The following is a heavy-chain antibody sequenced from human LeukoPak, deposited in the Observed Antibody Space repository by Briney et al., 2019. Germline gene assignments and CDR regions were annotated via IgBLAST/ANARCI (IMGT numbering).Heavy chain of an antibody. CDR3: AKQGGARQDYYMDV. CDR1: GGSFSSYT. D-gene: IGHD1-26*01. Sequence: SVKVSCKASGGSFSSYTITWVRQAPGQGLAWMGRIIPIFGTANYAQEFQGRVTITADIPSNTAYMEVNSLTSDDTAVYFCAKQGGARQDYYMDVWGNGTTVTVSS. V-gene: IGHV1-69*08. J-gene: IGHJ6*03. CDR2: IIPIFGTA.